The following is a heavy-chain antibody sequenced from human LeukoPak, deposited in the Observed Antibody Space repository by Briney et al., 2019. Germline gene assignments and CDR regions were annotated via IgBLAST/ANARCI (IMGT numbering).Heavy chain of an antibody. Sequence: GGSLRLSCAASGFTFSTYWMNWVRQAPGKGLEWVANIKPDGSDKYYVDSVKGRFTISRDNAKNSLYLQMNSLRAEDTAVYYCAKGGDHWGQGTLVTVSS. V-gene: IGHV3-7*01. CDR2: IKPDGSDK. CDR3: AKGGDH. CDR1: GFTFSTYW. J-gene: IGHJ4*02. D-gene: IGHD3-16*01.